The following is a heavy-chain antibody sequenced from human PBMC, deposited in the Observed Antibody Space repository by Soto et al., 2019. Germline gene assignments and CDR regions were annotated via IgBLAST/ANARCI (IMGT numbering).Heavy chain of an antibody. Sequence: SETLSLTCTVSGGSISSGDYYWSWIRQPPGKGLEWIGYIYYSGSTYYNPSLKSRVTISVDTSKNQFSLKLSSVTAADTAVYYCARSHTTVTSYDYWGQGTLVTVSS. V-gene: IGHV4-30-4*01. J-gene: IGHJ4*02. D-gene: IGHD4-17*01. CDR1: GGSISSGDYY. CDR2: IYYSGST. CDR3: ARSHTTVTSYDY.